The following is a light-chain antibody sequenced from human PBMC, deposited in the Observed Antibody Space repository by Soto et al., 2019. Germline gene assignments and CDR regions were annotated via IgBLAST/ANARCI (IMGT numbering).Light chain of an antibody. Sequence: QSALTQPASVSGAPGQSITISCTGTSSDVGGYNYVSWYQQLPGKAPKLMIYDVSDRPSGVSHRFSGSKSGTTASLTISGLQDEDAADYCWSSYTSRSPYVFGTGTKLTVL. J-gene: IGLJ1*01. V-gene: IGLV2-14*01. CDR1: SSDVGGYNY. CDR2: DVS. CDR3: SSYTSRSPYV.